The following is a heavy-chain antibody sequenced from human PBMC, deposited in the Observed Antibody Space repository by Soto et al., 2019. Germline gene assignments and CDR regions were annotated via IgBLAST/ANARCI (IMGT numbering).Heavy chain of an antibody. J-gene: IGHJ4*02. D-gene: IGHD2-2*01. CDR1: GFTLSYHY. CDR3: AREDSIIIPAVSDF. Sequence: GGSLRLSCAGSGFTLSYHYINWVRQAPGKGLEWVSSISKSDYTYYSDSVKGRFTISRDNAKNSVSLQMNTLRVEDTAVYYCAREDSIIIPAVSDFWGQGTLVTVSS. CDR2: ISKSDYT. V-gene: IGHV3-21*01.